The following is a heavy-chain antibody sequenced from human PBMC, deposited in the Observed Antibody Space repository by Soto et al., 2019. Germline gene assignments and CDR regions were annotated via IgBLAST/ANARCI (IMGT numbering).Heavy chain of an antibody. V-gene: IGHV3-7*01. Sequence: EVQLVESGGGLVQPGGSLRFTCAASGFTFSDYWMSWVRQTPGKGLEWVANIKQDGIEKNYVDTVKGRFTISRDTAENSLYLQMNSLRVEDTAVYYCARMFYTWWSHRFDYWGQGARVTVSS. CDR1: GFTFSDYW. CDR2: IKQDGIEK. D-gene: IGHD3-16*02. J-gene: IGHJ4*02. CDR3: ARMFYTWWSHRFDY.